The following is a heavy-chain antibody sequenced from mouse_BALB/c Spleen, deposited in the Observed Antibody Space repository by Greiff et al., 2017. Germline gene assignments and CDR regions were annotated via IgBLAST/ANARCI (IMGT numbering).Heavy chain of an antibody. CDR2: IWAGGST. Sequence: QVQLKESGPGLVAPSQSLSITCTVSGFSLTSYGVHWVRQPPGKGLEWLGVIWAGGSTNYNSALMPRLSISKDNSKSQVFLKMNSLQTDDTAMYYCARDKNYRYDDYYAMDYWGQGTSVTVSS. V-gene: IGHV2-9*02. J-gene: IGHJ4*01. CDR3: ARDKNYRYDDYYAMDY. CDR1: GFSLTSYG. D-gene: IGHD2-14*01.